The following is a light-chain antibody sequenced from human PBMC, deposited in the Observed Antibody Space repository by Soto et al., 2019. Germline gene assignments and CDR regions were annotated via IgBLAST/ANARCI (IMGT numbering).Light chain of an antibody. Sequence: DIQMTQSPSTLSGSVGDRVTITCRPSQTISSWLAWYQQKPGKVPKLLIYAASTLESGVPSRFSGSGSGTEFTLTISSLQPDDFATYYCQQYMSYSFGQGTKVDIK. CDR2: AAS. V-gene: IGKV1-5*01. J-gene: IGKJ1*01. CDR1: QTISSW. CDR3: QQYMSYS.